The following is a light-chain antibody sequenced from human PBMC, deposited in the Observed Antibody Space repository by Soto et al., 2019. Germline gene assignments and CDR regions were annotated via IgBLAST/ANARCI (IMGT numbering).Light chain of an antibody. Sequence: QSALTQSASVSGSPGQSITISCTGTSSDVGGYNYVSWYQQHPGKAPKLIIYDVSNRPSGVSTRFPGSKSGNTASLTISGLQAEDEADYSCSSYTSTNSWVFGGGTQLTVL. CDR2: DVS. J-gene: IGLJ3*02. CDR3: SSYTSTNSWV. V-gene: IGLV2-14*01. CDR1: SSDVGGYNY.